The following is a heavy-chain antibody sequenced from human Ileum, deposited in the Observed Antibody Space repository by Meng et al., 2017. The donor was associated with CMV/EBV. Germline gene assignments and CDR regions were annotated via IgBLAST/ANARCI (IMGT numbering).Heavy chain of an antibody. V-gene: IGHV3-66*02. CDR1: GFTVSSQY. CDR3: ARMTNWNYGFHYGMDV. J-gene: IGHJ6*02. CDR2: IYAGGST. Sequence: GGSLKISCAVSGFTVSSQYMSWVRQSPGMGLDWVSAIYAGGSTYFVDSVKGRFTISRDNAKNMVYLQMNSLRVEDTAVYYCARMTNWNYGFHYGMDVWGQGTTVTVSS. D-gene: IGHD1-7*01.